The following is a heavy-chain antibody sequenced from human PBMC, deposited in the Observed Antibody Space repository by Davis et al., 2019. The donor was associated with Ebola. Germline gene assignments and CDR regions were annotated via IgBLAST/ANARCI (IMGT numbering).Heavy chain of an antibody. CDR3: ARAYYDYVWGSLGMNFDY. CDR2: ISAYNGNT. D-gene: IGHD3-16*01. CDR1: GYTFTSYG. Sequence: AASVKVSCKASGYTFTSYGISWVRQAPGQGLEWMGWISAYNGNTNYAQKLQGRVTITRDTSASTAYMELSSLRSEDTAVYYCARAYYDYVWGSLGMNFDYWGQGTLVTVSS. V-gene: IGHV1-18*01. J-gene: IGHJ4*02.